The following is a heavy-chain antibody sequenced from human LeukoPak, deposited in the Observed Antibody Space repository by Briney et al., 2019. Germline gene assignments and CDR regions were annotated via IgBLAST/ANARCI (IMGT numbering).Heavy chain of an antibody. CDR3: ASIYDSSAPVWFDP. CDR1: GGSFSGYY. CDR2: INHSGST. Sequence: PSETLSLTCAVYGGSFSGYYWSWIRQPPGKGLEWIGEINHSGSTNYNPSLKSRVTISVDTSKNQFSLKLSSVTAADTAVYYCASIYDSSAPVWFDPWGQGTLVTVSS. J-gene: IGHJ5*02. V-gene: IGHV4-34*01. D-gene: IGHD3-22*01.